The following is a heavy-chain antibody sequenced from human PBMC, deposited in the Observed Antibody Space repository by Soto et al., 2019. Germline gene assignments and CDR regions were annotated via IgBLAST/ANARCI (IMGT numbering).Heavy chain of an antibody. Sequence: SETLSLTCSVSGDSISGYYWSWIRQPPGKGLEWIGYIYYSGSTKYNPSLKSRVTMSVDTSKNQFSLKLSSVTAADTAVYYCARNYYDSSGYYLYYFDYWGQGTLVTVSS. CDR1: GDSISGYY. V-gene: IGHV4-59*01. J-gene: IGHJ4*02. D-gene: IGHD3-22*01. CDR3: ARNYYDSSGYYLYYFDY. CDR2: IYYSGST.